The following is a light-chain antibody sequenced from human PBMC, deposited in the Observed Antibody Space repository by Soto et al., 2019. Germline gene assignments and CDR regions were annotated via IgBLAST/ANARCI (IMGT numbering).Light chain of an antibody. J-gene: IGKJ1*01. V-gene: IGKV1-5*03. CDR3: QQYNSHWT. CDR2: QAS. CDR1: QGISNR. Sequence: DVQMTQSPSTLSASVGDRVTITCRASQGISNRLAWYQQKPGKAPKLLIYQASSLKSGVPSRFGCSGSGTEFTLTITSLQPDDFATYYCQQYNSHWTFGQGTKVEIQ.